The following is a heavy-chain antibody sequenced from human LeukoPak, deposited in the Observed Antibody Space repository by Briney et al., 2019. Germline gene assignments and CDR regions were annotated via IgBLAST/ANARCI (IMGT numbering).Heavy chain of an antibody. J-gene: IGHJ3*01. V-gene: IGHV3-33*06. CDR1: GFTFASYV. Sequence: GGSLRHSCVASGFTFASYVIHWIRQPPGKGLGWVAVVWFDGENNYYAECVKGRFTVSRDSSKNMLYLQMNSLRVEDTAVYYCAKGGGGPIDDAFDLWGQGTMVPVSS. CDR2: VWFDGENN. D-gene: IGHD3-16*01. CDR3: AKGGGGPIDDAFDL.